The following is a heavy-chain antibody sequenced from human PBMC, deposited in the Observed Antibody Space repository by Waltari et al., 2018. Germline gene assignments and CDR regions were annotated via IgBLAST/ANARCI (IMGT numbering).Heavy chain of an antibody. Sequence: QVQLVQSGAEVKKPGASVKVSCKASGYTFTSYDINWVRQATGQGLEWMGWMNTNSGNTGYAQKFQGRVTMTRNTSISTAYMELSSLRSEDTAVYYCASRFYDFWSGYYDYWGQGTLVTVSS. CDR3: ASRFYDFWSGYYDY. CDR2: MNTNSGNT. D-gene: IGHD3-3*01. V-gene: IGHV1-8*01. CDR1: GYTFTSYD. J-gene: IGHJ4*02.